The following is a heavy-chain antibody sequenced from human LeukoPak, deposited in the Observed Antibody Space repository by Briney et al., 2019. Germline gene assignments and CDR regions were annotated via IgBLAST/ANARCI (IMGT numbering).Heavy chain of an antibody. CDR1: GGSISSYY. V-gene: IGHV4-59*08. D-gene: IGHD2-15*01. CDR3: ARLATHYYYYGMDV. Sequence: SETLSLTCTVSGGSISSYYWSWIRQPPGKGLEWIGYIYYSGSTNYNPSLKSRVTISVDTSKNQFSLKLSSVTAADTAVYYCARLATHYYYYGMDVWGQGTTVTVSS. J-gene: IGHJ6*02. CDR2: IYYSGST.